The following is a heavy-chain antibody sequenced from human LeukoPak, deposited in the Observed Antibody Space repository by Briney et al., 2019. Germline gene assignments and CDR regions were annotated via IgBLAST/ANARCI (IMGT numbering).Heavy chain of an antibody. J-gene: IGHJ5*02. CDR2: IYHSGST. CDR1: GYSISSGYY. D-gene: IGHD1-26*01. V-gene: IGHV4-38-2*01. CDR3: ARPVYGSYAGNWFDL. Sequence: SETLSLTCAVSGYSISSGYYWGWIRPPPGKGLGWIGSIYHSGSTYYNPSRKRRVTISVATCKNYFSLNLICVTAAATSFSSWARPVYGSYAGNWFDLWGQGTLVTVSS.